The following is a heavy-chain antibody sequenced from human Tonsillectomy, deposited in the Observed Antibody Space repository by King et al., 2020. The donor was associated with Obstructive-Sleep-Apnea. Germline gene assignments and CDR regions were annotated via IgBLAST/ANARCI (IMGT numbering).Heavy chain of an antibody. J-gene: IGHJ4*02. D-gene: IGHD3-3*01. Sequence: QLVQSEGGVVQPGRSLRLSCAASGFTFSNYGMHWVRQAPGKGLEWVAFIRYDGSNKYYADSVKGRFTISRDNSKNTLYLQMNSLRAEDTAVYYCAKDRGTIFGVVTPPDYWGQGTLVTVSS. CDR1: GFTFSNYG. V-gene: IGHV3-30*02. CDR2: IRYDGSNK. CDR3: AKDRGTIFGVVTPPDY.